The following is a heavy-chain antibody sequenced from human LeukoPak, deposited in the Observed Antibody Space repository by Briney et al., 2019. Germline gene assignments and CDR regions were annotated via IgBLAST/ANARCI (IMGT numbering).Heavy chain of an antibody. V-gene: IGHV3-23*01. J-gene: IGHJ4*02. CDR3: AKRPSSLAAREFDC. CDR1: GFTFSSYA. CDR2: VSGSGDRT. Sequence: GGSLRLSCAASGFTFSSYAMSWVRQAPGGGLEWVSSVSGSGDRTFYPDSVKGRFTTSRDNSKNTLYLQMNSLRAEDTAIYYCAKRPSSLAAREFDCWGQGTLVTVSS. D-gene: IGHD6-6*01.